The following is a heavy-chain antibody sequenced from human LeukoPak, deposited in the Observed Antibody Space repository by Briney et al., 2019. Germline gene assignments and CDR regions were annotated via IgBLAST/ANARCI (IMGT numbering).Heavy chain of an antibody. CDR3: AREKPQQLVGDNWFDP. J-gene: IGHJ5*02. CDR2: IKQDGSEK. D-gene: IGHD6-13*01. Sequence: PGGSLRLSCAASGFTFSSYWMSWVRQAPGKGLEWVAHIKQDGSEKYYVDSVKGRFTISRDNAKNSLYLQMNSLRAEDTAVYYCAREKPQQLVGDNWFDPWGQGTLVTVSS. CDR1: GFTFSSYW. V-gene: IGHV3-7*01.